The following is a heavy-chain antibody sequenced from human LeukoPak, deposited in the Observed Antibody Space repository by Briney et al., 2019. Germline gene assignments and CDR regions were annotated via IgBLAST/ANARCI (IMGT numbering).Heavy chain of an antibody. Sequence: GGSLRLSCAASGFTFISFSMIWVRQAPGKGLEWVSSINTDSNYKRYADSMKGRFYISRDNARNSVSLLMTDLRVEDTALYYCVTRVRGGSGWFYYFDYWGQGTQVTVSS. J-gene: IGHJ4*02. V-gene: IGHV3-21*01. CDR1: GFTFISFS. CDR3: VTRVRGGSGWFYYFDY. CDR2: INTDSNYK. D-gene: IGHD6-19*01.